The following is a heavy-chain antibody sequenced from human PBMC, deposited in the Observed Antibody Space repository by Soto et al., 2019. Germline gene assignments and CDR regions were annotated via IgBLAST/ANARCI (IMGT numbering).Heavy chain of an antibody. D-gene: IGHD4-17*01. J-gene: IGHJ6*02. V-gene: IGHV1-2*04. Sequence: VSGKVSCKASGYTFTGYYMHWVRQAPGQGHERMGWINPNSGGTTYAQKLQGWVTMTRDTSISTAYMELSRLRSDVTAVFYCSRAVLRTGFYYYGMDVWGQGTTVTVSS. CDR3: SRAVLRTGFYYYGMDV. CDR1: GYTFTGYY. CDR2: INPNSGGT.